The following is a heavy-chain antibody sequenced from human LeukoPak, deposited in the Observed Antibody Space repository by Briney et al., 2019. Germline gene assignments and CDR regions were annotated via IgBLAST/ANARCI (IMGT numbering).Heavy chain of an antibody. J-gene: IGHJ4*02. CDR2: ITPNNGRP. D-gene: IGHD2-8*02. CDR1: GYSFTTYY. V-gene: IGHV1-46*01. CDR3: ARDQIQVWYMVGRFDS. Sequence: EASVKVSCKTSGYSFTTYYIHWIRQAPGQGLEWMAVITPNNGRPTYAQKFQGRVTVTMDTSSSTVYMELSSLGSDDTAIYYCARDQIQVWYMVGRFDSWGQGTLVSVPS.